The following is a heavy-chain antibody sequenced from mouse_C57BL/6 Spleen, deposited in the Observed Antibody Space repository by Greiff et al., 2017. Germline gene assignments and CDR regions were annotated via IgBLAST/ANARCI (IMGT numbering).Heavy chain of an antibody. D-gene: IGHD1-1*01. CDR1: GYTFTSYW. CDR2: IYPGSGST. J-gene: IGHJ4*01. Sequence: VQLQQPGAELVKPGASVKMSCKASGYTFTSYWITWVKPRPGQGLEWIGDIYPGSGSTNYNEKFKSKATLTVDTSSSTAYMQLSSLTSEDSAVYYCARVYYGSRGAMDYWGQGTSVTVS. CDR3: ARVYYGSRGAMDY. V-gene: IGHV1-55*01.